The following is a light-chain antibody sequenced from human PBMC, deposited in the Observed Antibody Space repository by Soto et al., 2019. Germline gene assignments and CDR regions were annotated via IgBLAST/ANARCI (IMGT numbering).Light chain of an antibody. J-gene: IGLJ1*01. Sequence: VLTQPPSASGTPGQRVTISCSGSSSNIGSNYVYWYQQLPGTAPKLLIYSNNQRPSGVPDRFSGSKSGTSASLAISGLRSEDEADYYCAAWDDSLSGYVFGNGTKVTVL. CDR2: SNN. CDR1: SSNIGSNY. CDR3: AAWDDSLSGYV. V-gene: IGLV1-47*02.